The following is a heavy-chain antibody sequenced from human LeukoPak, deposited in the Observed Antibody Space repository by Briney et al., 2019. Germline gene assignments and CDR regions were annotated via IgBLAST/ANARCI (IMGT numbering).Heavy chain of an antibody. CDR1: GFTFSRNA. V-gene: IGHV3-21*01. Sequence: GGSLRLSCAASGFTFSRNAVNWVRQAPGKGLEWVSFISSSSNYMSYADSVKGRFTISRDNAKNSLYLQMNSLRAEDTAVYYCARESTAMVGKQIDYWGQGTLVTVSS. D-gene: IGHD5-18*01. J-gene: IGHJ4*02. CDR2: ISSSSNYM. CDR3: ARESTAMVGKQIDY.